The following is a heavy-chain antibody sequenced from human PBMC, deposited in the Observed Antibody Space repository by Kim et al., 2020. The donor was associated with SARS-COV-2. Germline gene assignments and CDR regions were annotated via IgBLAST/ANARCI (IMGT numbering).Heavy chain of an antibody. Sequence: GGSLRLSCAASGFTFSNYWMNWVRQAPGKGLEWVANIKQDGSEKYYVDSVKGRFSISRDNSKNSLYLQMNSLRAEDTAVYYCATGGVWYYHWGQGTLVTVSS. D-gene: IGHD3-10*01. J-gene: IGHJ5*02. CDR3: ATGGVWYYH. CDR1: GFTFSNYW. V-gene: IGHV3-7*01. CDR2: IKQDGSEK.